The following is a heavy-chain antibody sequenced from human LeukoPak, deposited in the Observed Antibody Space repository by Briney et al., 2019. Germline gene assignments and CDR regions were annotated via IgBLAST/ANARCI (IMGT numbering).Heavy chain of an antibody. V-gene: IGHV3-9*01. D-gene: IGHD6-19*01. CDR2: ISWNSGSI. J-gene: IGHJ4*02. Sequence: PGGSLRLSCAASGFSFDDYVMHWVRQAPGKGLEWVSGISWNSGSIGYADSVKGRFTTSRDNAKNSLYLQMNSLRAEDTAVYYCAICSIVSSGWYEFDYWGQGTLVTVSS. CDR1: GFSFDDYV. CDR3: AICSIVSSGWYEFDY.